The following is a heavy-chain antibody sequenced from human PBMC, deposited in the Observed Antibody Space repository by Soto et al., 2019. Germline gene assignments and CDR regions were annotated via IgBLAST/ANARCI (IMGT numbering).Heavy chain of an antibody. Sequence: SETLSLTCAVYGGSFSDYSWTWIRQPPGKGLEWIGEINHSGSTYYNPSLKSRVTMSLDTSKAQFSLKLSSVTAADTAVYYCARRYGPGFDYWGQGILVTVSS. J-gene: IGHJ4*02. CDR2: INHSGST. V-gene: IGHV4-34*01. D-gene: IGHD4-17*01. CDR1: GGSFSDYS. CDR3: ARRYGPGFDY.